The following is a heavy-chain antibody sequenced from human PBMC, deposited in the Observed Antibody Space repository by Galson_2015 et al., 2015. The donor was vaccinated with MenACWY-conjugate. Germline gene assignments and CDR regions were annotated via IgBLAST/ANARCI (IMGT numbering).Heavy chain of an antibody. CDR1: GGSIRSSNW. J-gene: IGHJ5*02. V-gene: IGHV4-4*02. CDR3: ARGPCSTSCYTHWFDP. Sequence: LSLTCAVSGGSIRSSNWWSWVRPPPGKGLEWIGEIYHSGSTNYNPSLKSRVTISVDKSKNQFSLKLSSVTAADTAVYYCARGPCSTSCYTHWFDPWGQGTLVTVSS. D-gene: IGHD2-2*02. CDR2: IYHSGST.